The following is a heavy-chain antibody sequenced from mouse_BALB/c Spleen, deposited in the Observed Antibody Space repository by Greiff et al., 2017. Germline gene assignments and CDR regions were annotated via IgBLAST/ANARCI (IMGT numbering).Heavy chain of an antibody. J-gene: IGHJ2*01. CDR2: ISSGGSYT. CDR1: GFTFSSYG. Sequence: DVMLVESGGDLVKPGGSLKLSCAASGFTFSSYGMSWVRQTPDKRLEWVATISSGGSYTYYPDSVKGRFTISRDNAKNTLYLQMSSLKSEDTAMYYCARHAPLGYSYYFDYWGQGTTLTVSS. V-gene: IGHV5-6*02. CDR3: ARHAPLGYSYYFDY. D-gene: IGHD2-3*01.